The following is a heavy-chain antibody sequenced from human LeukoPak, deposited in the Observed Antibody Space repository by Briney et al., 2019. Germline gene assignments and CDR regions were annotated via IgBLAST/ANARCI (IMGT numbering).Heavy chain of an antibody. V-gene: IGHV3-64*01. CDR1: EFTFSSYA. CDR3: ARWGSGCDY. CDR2: ISSNGDIT. J-gene: IGHJ4*02. D-gene: IGHD6-19*01. Sequence: GGSLRLSCAASEFTFSSYAMHWVRQAPGKGLEFVSAISSNGDITFYANAVRGRLTISRDNSKNTLYLQMGSLRAEDMALYYCARWGSGCDYWGQGTLVTVSS.